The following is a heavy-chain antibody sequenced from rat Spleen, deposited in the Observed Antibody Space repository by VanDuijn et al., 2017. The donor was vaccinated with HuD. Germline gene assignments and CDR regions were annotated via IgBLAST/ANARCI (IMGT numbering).Heavy chain of an antibody. CDR3: ARLGGLRNWFAY. D-gene: IGHD4-3*01. CDR2: ISTGGDDT. Sequence: EVQLVESGGGSLQPGRSLKLSCAASGFTFSDFDMAWVRQAPTKGLEWVASISTGGDDTYYRDSVKGRFTISRDDEESTLYLQMDSLRSEDTATYFCARLGGLRNWFAYWGQGTLVTVSS. J-gene: IGHJ3*01. V-gene: IGHV5-25*01. CDR1: GFTFSDFD.